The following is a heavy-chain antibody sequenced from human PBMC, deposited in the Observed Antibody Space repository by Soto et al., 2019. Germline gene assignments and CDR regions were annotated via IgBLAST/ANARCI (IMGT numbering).Heavy chain of an antibody. CDR3: ATALMITFGGVITPSGFDY. CDR1: GGSISSYY. CDR2: IYYSGST. J-gene: IGHJ4*02. V-gene: IGHV4-59*08. D-gene: IGHD3-16*02. Sequence: PSETLSLTCTVSGGSISSYYWSWIRQPPGKGLEWIGYIYYSGSTNYNPSLKSRVTISVDTSKNQFSLKLSSVTAADTAVYYCATALMITFGGVITPSGFDYWGQGTLVTVSS.